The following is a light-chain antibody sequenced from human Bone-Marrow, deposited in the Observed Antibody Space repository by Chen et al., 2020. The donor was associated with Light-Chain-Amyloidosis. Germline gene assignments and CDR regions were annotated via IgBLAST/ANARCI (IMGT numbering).Light chain of an antibody. V-gene: IGKV1-39*01. J-gene: IGKJ4*01. CDR3: QQSYTSPYT. CDR1: QFISSY. Sequence: DIQMTQSPSSLSAFVGDRVTITCRPSQFISSYLSWYQQRPGKAPKLLIFGASSLPSGVPSRLSGSGSGTDFTLTISSLEPEDFAIYYCQQSYTSPYTLGGGTKVEI. CDR2: GAS.